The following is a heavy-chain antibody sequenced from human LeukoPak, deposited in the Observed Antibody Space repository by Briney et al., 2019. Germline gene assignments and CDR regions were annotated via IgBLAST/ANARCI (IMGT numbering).Heavy chain of an antibody. V-gene: IGHV1-18*01. Sequence: ASVTVSCTASGYTFTSYGISWVRQAPGQGLEWMGWISAYNGNTNYAQKLQGRVTMTTDTSTSTAYMELRSLRSDDTAVYYCARDLRDIVLMVYAGYFDYWGQGTLVTVSS. CDR1: GYTFTSYG. D-gene: IGHD2-8*01. CDR3: ARDLRDIVLMVYAGYFDY. J-gene: IGHJ4*02. CDR2: ISAYNGNT.